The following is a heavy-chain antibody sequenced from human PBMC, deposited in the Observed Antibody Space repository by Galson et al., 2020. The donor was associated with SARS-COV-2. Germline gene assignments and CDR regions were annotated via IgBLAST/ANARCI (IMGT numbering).Heavy chain of an antibody. V-gene: IGHV3-30*03. CDR2: ISNDEINK. Sequence: GESLKISCAASGFTFSTYGMHWVRQAPGKGLEWVAVISNDEINKIYAESVKGRFTISRDTSKNTLYLQMNSLRPEDTAVYYCVTDLPSTIDMFPGHIKNVLDQWGQGTLVSVAS. CDR1: GFTFSTYG. J-gene: IGHJ4*02. CDR3: VTDLPSTIDMFPGHIKNVLDQ. D-gene: IGHD3-10*01.